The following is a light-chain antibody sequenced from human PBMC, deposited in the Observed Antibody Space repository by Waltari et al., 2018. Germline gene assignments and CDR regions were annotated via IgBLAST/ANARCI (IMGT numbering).Light chain of an antibody. CDR2: WAS. Sequence: DIAMTQSPEFLAGSLGETATIYCSTSQSVLYSSDNKEYIAWYQHKAGHPPKLLVYWASTRQSGVPDRFSGSGSGTHFSLTITGLQADDAAVYTCHQYYTTPWTFGQGTKVEVK. V-gene: IGKV4-1*01. J-gene: IGKJ1*01. CDR3: HQYYTTPWT. CDR1: QSVLYSSDNKEY.